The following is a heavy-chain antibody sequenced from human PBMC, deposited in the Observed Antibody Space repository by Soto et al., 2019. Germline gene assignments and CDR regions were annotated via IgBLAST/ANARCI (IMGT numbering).Heavy chain of an antibody. V-gene: IGHV4-30-4*01. CDR1: GGPISSGDYY. J-gene: IGHJ5*02. Sequence: QVQLQESGPGLVKPSQTLSLTCTVSGGPISSGDYYWSWIRQPPGKGLEWIGYIYYSGSTYYHPSLRRRGNREVNTSKNQFSLKLSSVTAADTAVYYCARTDFCSGGSCYPRPPLWFAPWGQGTLVTVSS. D-gene: IGHD2-15*01. CDR3: ARTDFCSGGSCYPRPPLWFAP. CDR2: IYYSGST.